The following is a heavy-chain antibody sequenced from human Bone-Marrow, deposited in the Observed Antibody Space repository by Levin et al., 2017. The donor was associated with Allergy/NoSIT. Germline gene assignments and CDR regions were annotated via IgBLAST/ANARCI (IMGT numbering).Heavy chain of an antibody. Sequence: GESLKISCAASGFTFSSYAMHWVRQAPGKGLEWVAVISYDGSNKYYADSVKGRFTISRDNSKNTLYLQMNSLRAEDTAVYYCARGSGYVGLDYWGQGTLVTVSS. CDR3: ARGSGYVGLDY. J-gene: IGHJ4*02. D-gene: IGHD6-25*01. V-gene: IGHV3-30-3*01. CDR1: GFTFSSYA. CDR2: ISYDGSNK.